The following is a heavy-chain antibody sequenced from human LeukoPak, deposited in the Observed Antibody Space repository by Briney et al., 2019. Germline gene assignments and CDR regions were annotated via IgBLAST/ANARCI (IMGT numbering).Heavy chain of an antibody. Sequence: GGSLRLSCAASAFSYSSYAMHRVRQAPGKGLEWVAVISYDGNNKNYADSVKGRCSISRDSSKNTLYLQMSSLRPEDTAVYYCYYAGYWGQGTLVTVSS. CDR2: ISYDGNNK. V-gene: IGHV3-30-3*01. J-gene: IGHJ4*02. D-gene: IGHD3-3*01. CDR1: AFSYSSYA. CDR3: YYAGY.